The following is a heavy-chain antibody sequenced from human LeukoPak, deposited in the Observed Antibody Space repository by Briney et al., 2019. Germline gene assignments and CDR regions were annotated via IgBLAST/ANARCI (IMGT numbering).Heavy chain of an antibody. V-gene: IGHV3-53*01. CDR3: ARDQGSLTRSWYTGY. D-gene: IGHD6-13*01. Sequence: TGGSLRLSCAASGFTVSSNYMSWVRQAPGKGLEWVSVIYSGGSTYYAGSVKGRFTISRDNSKNTLYLQMNSLRAEDTAVYFCARDQGSLTRSWYTGYWGQGTQVTVSS. CDR2: IYSGGST. J-gene: IGHJ4*02. CDR1: GFTVSSNY.